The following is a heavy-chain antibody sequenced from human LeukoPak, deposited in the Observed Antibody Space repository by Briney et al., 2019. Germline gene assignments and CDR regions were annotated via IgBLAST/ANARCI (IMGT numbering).Heavy chain of an antibody. Sequence: GASVKVSCKASGYTFTGYYMHWVRQAPGQGLEWMGWINPNSGGTNYAQKFQGRVTMTRDTSTSTVYMEMSSLKSEDTAVYYCARVAFRQTVTNQLDYWGQGTLVTVSS. CDR2: INPNSGGT. D-gene: IGHD1-14*01. V-gene: IGHV1-2*02. CDR1: GYTFTGYY. J-gene: IGHJ4*02. CDR3: ARVAFRQTVTNQLDY.